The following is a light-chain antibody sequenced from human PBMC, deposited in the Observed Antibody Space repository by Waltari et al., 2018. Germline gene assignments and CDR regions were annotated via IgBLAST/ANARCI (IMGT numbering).Light chain of an antibody. Sequence: DLVMTQSPDSLAVSLGERATINCQSSQSVLPSSNNKYYLAWYQQKPGQPPNLLIYWASTRESGVPERFSGSGSGTDFTLTISSLQAEDVAVYYCQQYYSSLWTFGQGTKVEIK. CDR3: QQYYSSLWT. CDR2: WAS. V-gene: IGKV4-1*01. CDR1: QSVLPSSNNKYY. J-gene: IGKJ1*01.